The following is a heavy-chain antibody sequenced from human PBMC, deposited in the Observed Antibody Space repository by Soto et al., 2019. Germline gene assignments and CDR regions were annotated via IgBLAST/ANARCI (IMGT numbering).Heavy chain of an antibody. CDR3: AKSVAAAGSAMYFDY. D-gene: IGHD6-13*01. Sequence: GGSLRLSCAASGFTFSSYAMSWVRQAPGKGLEWVSAISGSGGSTYYADSVKGRFTISRDNSKNTLYLQMNSLRAEDTAVYYCAKSVAAAGSAMYFDYWGQGTLVTVSS. CDR1: GFTFSSYA. CDR2: ISGSGGST. V-gene: IGHV3-23*01. J-gene: IGHJ4*02.